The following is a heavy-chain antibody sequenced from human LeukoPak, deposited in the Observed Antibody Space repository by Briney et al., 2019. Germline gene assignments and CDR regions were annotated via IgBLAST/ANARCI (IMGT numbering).Heavy chain of an antibody. V-gene: IGHV3-23*01. D-gene: IGHD3-9*01. CDR3: AKWGDYDVLTGYYVSDY. CDR1: GFTFSNYA. J-gene: IGHJ4*02. CDR2: ITGSGGNT. Sequence: GASLRLSCAASGFTFSNYAMSWVRQAPGKGLEWASAITGSGGNTYYADSVKGRFTISRDNSKNTVFLQMNSLRAEDTAVYYRAKWGDYDVLTGYYVSDYWGQGTLVTVSS.